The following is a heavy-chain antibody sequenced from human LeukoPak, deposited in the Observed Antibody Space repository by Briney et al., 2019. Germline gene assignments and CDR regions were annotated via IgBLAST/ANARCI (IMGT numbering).Heavy chain of an antibody. CDR3: ARFELDSGGYATNFDS. D-gene: IGHD3-22*01. V-gene: IGHV3-11*06. CDR1: GFSFSDYY. CDR2: ISGSSSHT. Sequence: GGSLRLSCVVSGFSFSDYYMNWIRQTPGKGLKWLSYISGSSSHTLYADSVKGRFTISRDNAKNSLYLQMNSLRAKDTAVYYCARFELDSGGYATNFDSWGQGTLVTVSP. J-gene: IGHJ4*02.